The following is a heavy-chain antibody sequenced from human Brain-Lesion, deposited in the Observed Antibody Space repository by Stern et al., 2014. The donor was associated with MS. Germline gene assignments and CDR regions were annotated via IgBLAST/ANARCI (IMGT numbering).Heavy chain of an antibody. V-gene: IGHV4-39*01. Sequence: QLVESGPGLVKPSETLSLTCTVAGGSVSSTSYAWAWIRQPPGKGLEWIGTIYYSGNPYYSPSLKSRLTISLDTSNNPYSLQLRSVTAADTAVYYCAGEEDIRYCSGGSCTGNWFDPWGQGTLVTVSS. D-gene: IGHD2-15*01. CDR3: AGEEDIRYCSGGSCTGNWFDP. CDR1: GGSVSSTSYA. J-gene: IGHJ5*02. CDR2: IYYSGNP.